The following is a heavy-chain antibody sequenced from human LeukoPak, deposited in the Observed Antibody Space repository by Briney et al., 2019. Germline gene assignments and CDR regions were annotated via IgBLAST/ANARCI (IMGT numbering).Heavy chain of an antibody. CDR3: AKFRGMIVASYFFDY. CDR1: GFTFDTHA. J-gene: IGHJ4*02. CDR2: MSWHGHNV. D-gene: IGHD3-22*01. V-gene: IGHV3-23*01. Sequence: GGSLRLSCAASGFTFDTHAMSWVRQAAGKGRDWISTMSWHGHNVYSAASVKGRFTTPRDHSKNTLYLHMNSLRAEDTAIYYCAKFRGMIVASYFFDYWGQGALVTVSS.